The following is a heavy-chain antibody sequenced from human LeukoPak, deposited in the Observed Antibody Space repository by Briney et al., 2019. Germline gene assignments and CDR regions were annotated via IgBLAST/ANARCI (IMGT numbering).Heavy chain of an antibody. CDR1: GGSTSSSSYY. D-gene: IGHD3-3*01. V-gene: IGHV4-39*02. CDR2: IYYSGST. CDR3: ARERQGYDFWSGYENYYYYGMDV. Sequence: SETLSLTCTVSGGSTSSSSYYWGWIRQPPGKGLEWIGSIYYSGSTYYNPSLKSRVTISVDTSKNQFSLKLSSVTAADTAVYYCARERQGYDFWSGYENYYYYGMDVWGQGTTVTVSS. J-gene: IGHJ6*02.